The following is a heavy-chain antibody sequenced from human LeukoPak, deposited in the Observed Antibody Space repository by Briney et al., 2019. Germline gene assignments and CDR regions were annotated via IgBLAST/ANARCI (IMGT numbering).Heavy chain of an antibody. Sequence: GESLKISCKGSGYSFTNYWIGWVRQVPGKGLEWMGIIYPGDSDTRYSPSFQGQVTISADKSISTAYLQWSSLKASDTAMYYCARATSIAAQAGDYWGQGTLVTVSS. CDR2: IYPGDSDT. CDR3: ARATSIAAQAGDY. D-gene: IGHD6-6*01. V-gene: IGHV5-51*01. J-gene: IGHJ4*02. CDR1: GYSFTNYW.